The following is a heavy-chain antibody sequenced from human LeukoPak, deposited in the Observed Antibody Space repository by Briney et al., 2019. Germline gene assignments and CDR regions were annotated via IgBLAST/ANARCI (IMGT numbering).Heavy chain of an antibody. Sequence: GGSLRLSCAASGFTFSSYWRSWVRQAPGKGREWVANIKQDESEKYYVDSVKGRFTISRDNAKNSLYLQMNSLRAEDTAVYYCARDKIEGPTKLDYWGQGILVTVSS. V-gene: IGHV3-7*01. J-gene: IGHJ4*02. CDR2: IKQDESEK. D-gene: IGHD1-1*01. CDR1: GFTFSSYW. CDR3: ARDKIEGPTKLDY.